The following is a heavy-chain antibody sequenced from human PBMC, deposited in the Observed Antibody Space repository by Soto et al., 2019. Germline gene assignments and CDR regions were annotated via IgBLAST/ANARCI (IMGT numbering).Heavy chain of an antibody. Sequence: QVQLVESGGGVVQPGTSLRLSCEASGFTFNSFGMHWVRQAPGKGLEWVAVIWHDGTKKYYVDSVKGRFTISRDNSKDTLYLQMNNLRAEDTAMYYCARTGLQIVQATSYYYGLDVWGQGTTVTVSS. V-gene: IGHV3-33*01. CDR2: IWHDGTKK. J-gene: IGHJ6*02. CDR1: GFTFNSFG. D-gene: IGHD2-8*01. CDR3: ARTGLQIVQATSYYYGLDV.